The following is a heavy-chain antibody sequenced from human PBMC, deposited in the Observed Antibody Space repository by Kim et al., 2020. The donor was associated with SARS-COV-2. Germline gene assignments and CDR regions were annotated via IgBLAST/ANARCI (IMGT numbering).Heavy chain of an antibody. CDR3: ARGNIATDYGMDV. CDR1: GFTFSSYS. CDR2: ISSSSSYI. D-gene: IGHD6-13*01. Sequence: GGSLRLSCAASGFTFSSYSMNWVRQAPGKGLEWVSSISSSSSYIYYADSVKGRFTISRDNAKNSLYLQMNSLRAEDTAVYYCARGNIATDYGMDVWGQGTTVTVSS. J-gene: IGHJ6*02. V-gene: IGHV3-21*01.